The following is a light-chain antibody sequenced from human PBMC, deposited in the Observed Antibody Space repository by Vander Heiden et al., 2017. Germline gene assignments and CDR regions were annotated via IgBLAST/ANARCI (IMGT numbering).Light chain of an antibody. CDR1: NIGSKS. J-gene: IGLJ2*01. CDR2: DDS. V-gene: IGLV3-21*02. CDR3: QVWDSSSDLVV. Sequence: SYVLTPPPPVSVAPGQTARISWGGNNIGSKSVHWYQQKPGQAPVLVVYDDSDRPSGIPERFSGSNSGNTATLTISRVEAGDEADYYCQVWDSSSDLVVFGGGTKLTVL.